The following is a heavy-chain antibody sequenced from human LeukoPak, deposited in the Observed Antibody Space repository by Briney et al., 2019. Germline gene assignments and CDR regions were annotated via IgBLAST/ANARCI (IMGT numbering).Heavy chain of an antibody. J-gene: IGHJ4*02. V-gene: IGHV3-33*01. D-gene: IGHD6-19*01. CDR2: IWHDGSKQ. CDR1: GFTLSGHG. CDR3: AREDSSGWFSAY. Sequence: GRSLRLSCAASGFTLSGHGMHWIRQAPGKGLEWVAVIWHDGSKQLYADSVEGRFSISRDDSTSTLYLQMNSLRAEDTAVYYCAREDSSGWFSAYWGQGTLVTVSS.